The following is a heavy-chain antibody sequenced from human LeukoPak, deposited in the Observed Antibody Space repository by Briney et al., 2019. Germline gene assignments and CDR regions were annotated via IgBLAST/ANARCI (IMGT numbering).Heavy chain of an antibody. V-gene: IGHV3-23*01. CDR1: GFTFSTYS. CDR2: ISGSGGST. J-gene: IGHJ3*02. D-gene: IGHD2-2*01. Sequence: GGSLRLSCAASGFTFSTYSMSWVRQAPGKGLEWVSAISGSGGSTYYADSVKGRLTISRDNSKNTLYLQMNGLRAEDTAVYYCAKDQHSYPHDAFDIWGQGTMVTVSS. CDR3: AKDQHSYPHDAFDI.